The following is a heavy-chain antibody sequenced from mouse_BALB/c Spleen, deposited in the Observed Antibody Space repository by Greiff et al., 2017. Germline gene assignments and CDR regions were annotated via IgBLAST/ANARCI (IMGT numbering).Heavy chain of an antibody. CDR3: ARVASYGYVLAY. CDR2: ISDGGSYT. Sequence: EVQVVESGGGLVKPGGSLKLSCAASGFTFSDYYMYWVRQTPEKRLEWVATISDGGSYTYYPDSVKGRFTISRDNAKNNLYLQMSSLKSEDTAMYYCARVASYGYVLAYWGQGTLVTVSA. J-gene: IGHJ3*01. D-gene: IGHD1-2*01. V-gene: IGHV5-4*02. CDR1: GFTFSDYY.